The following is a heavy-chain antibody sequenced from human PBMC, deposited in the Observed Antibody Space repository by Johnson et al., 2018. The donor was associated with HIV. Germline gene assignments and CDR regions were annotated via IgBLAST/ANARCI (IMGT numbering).Heavy chain of an antibody. D-gene: IGHD3-10*01. CDR3: AKESGGSGSYYIGEMGDAFDI. Sequence: VQLVESGGGLVQPGGSLRLSCAASGFTVSSNYMSWVRQAPGKGLVWVSRINSDGSSTSYADSVKGRFTISRDNAKNTLYLQMNSLRAEDTAVYFCAKESGGSGSYYIGEMGDAFDIWGQGTMVIVSS. J-gene: IGHJ3*02. CDR2: INSDGSST. V-gene: IGHV3-74*01. CDR1: GFTVSSNY.